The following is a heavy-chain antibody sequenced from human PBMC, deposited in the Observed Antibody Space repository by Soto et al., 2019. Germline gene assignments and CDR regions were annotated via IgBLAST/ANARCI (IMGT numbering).Heavy chain of an antibody. CDR2: IYYSGST. CDR1: GGSISSGDYY. Sequence: PSETLSLTCTVSGGSISSGDYYWSWIRQPPGNGLEWIGYIYYSGSTYYNPSLKSRVTISVDTSKNQFSLKLSSVTAADTAVYYCARDRPSYGMDVWGQGTTVTVYS. V-gene: IGHV4-30-4*01. CDR3: ARDRPSYGMDV. J-gene: IGHJ6*02.